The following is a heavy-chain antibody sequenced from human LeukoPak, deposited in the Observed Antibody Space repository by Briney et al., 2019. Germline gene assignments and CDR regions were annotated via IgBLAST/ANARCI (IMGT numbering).Heavy chain of an antibody. CDR2: INPNSGGT. CDR3: ARNYDFWSGYVY. CDR1: GYTFTGYY. J-gene: IGHJ4*02. V-gene: IGHV1-2*02. Sequence: ASVKVSCKASGYTFTGYYMHWVRQAPGQGLEWMGWINPNSGGTNYAQKFQGRVTMTRDTSISTAYMELSRPRSDDTAVYYCARNYDFWSGYVYWGQGTLVTVSS. D-gene: IGHD3-3*01.